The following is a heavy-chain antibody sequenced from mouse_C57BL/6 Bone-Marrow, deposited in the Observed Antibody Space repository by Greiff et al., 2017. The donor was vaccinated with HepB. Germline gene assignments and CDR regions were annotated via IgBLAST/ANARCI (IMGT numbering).Heavy chain of an antibody. CDR3: ARGGLGRAWFAY. V-gene: IGHV5-15*01. CDR2: ISNLAYSI. D-gene: IGHD4-1*01. CDR1: GFTFSDYG. Sequence: EVKVVVSGGGLVQPGGSLKLSCAASGFTFSDYGMAWVRQAPRKGPEWVAFISNLAYSIYYADTVTGRFTISRENAKNTLYLEMSSLRSEDTAMYYCARGGLGRAWFAYWGQGTLVTVSA. J-gene: IGHJ3*01.